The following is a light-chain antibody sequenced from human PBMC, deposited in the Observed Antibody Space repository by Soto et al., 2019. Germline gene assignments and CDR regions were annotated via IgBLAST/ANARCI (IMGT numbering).Light chain of an antibody. J-gene: IGLJ1*01. CDR2: EVS. Sequence: QSALTQPPSASGSPGQSVTISGTGTSSDVGDYNYVSWYQQHPGKAPKLMIYEVSKRPSGVPDRFSGSKSGNTASLTVSGLQAEDEADYYCSSYAGSLYIFGTGTKVTVL. CDR3: SSYAGSLYI. V-gene: IGLV2-8*01. CDR1: SSDVGDYNY.